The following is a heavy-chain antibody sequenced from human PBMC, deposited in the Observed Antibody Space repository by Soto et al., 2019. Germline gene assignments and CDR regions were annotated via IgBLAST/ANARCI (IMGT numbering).Heavy chain of an antibody. CDR1: GFPFSSFS. J-gene: IGHJ4*02. D-gene: IGHD3-10*01. CDR2: IGRVSTYI. CDR3: ARVTAGSGSYQIDL. Sequence: ESVGGLVKPGGSLRLSCVASGFPFSSFSLNWIRQAPGKGLGWVSSIGRVSTYIYYADSVRGRFTVSRDNAKNSVYLQMNGLTAEDSGIYYCARVTAGSGSYQIDLWGQGTLVTVSS. V-gene: IGHV3-21*01.